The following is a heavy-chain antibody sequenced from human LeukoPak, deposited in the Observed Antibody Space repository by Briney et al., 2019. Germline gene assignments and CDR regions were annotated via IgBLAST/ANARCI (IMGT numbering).Heavy chain of an antibody. V-gene: IGHV4-34*01. CDR3: ARGRIAAAVYGY. CDR1: GESFRGYY. J-gene: IGHJ4*02. CDR2: INNSGST. D-gene: IGHD6-13*01. Sequence: SETLSLTRAVYGESFRGYYWSCIPHPPGKGLEWIGEINNSGSTNYKPSLKSRVTISVDTSKNQFSLKLSSVSAADTAVYYCARGRIAAAVYGYWGQGTLVTVSS.